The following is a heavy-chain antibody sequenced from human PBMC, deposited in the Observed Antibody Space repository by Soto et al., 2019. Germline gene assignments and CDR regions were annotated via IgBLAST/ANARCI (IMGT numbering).Heavy chain of an antibody. D-gene: IGHD3-9*01. CDR2: ISSSGSTI. CDR3: ARGWLSFDP. J-gene: IGHJ5*02. Sequence: PGGSLRLSCAASGFTFSSYEMNWVRQAPGKGLEWVSYISSSGSTIYYADSVKGRFTISRDNAKNSLYLQMDSLRAEDTAVYYCARGWLSFDPWGQGTLVTVSS. CDR1: GFTFSSYE. V-gene: IGHV3-48*03.